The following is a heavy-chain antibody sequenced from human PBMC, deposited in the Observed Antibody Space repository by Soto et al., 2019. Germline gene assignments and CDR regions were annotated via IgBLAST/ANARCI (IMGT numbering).Heavy chain of an antibody. V-gene: IGHV4-59*01. D-gene: IGHD2-15*01. Sequence: SETLSLTCTVSGGSMSSYYWSWIRQPPGKGLEWIGYIYYSGSTNYNPSLKSRVTISVDTSKNQFSLKLSSVTAADTAVYYCARDAGYCSGGSCPGCYGMDVWGQGTTVTGSS. CDR3: ARDAGYCSGGSCPGCYGMDV. CDR2: IYYSGST. CDR1: GGSMSSYY. J-gene: IGHJ6*02.